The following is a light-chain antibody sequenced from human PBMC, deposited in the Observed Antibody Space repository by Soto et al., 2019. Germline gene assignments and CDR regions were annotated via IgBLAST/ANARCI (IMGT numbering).Light chain of an antibody. V-gene: IGKV1-5*03. CDR2: KAS. CDR1: QSISSW. Sequence: DIQMTQSPSSLSASVVDIVTITCRASQSISSWLAWYQQKPGKAPKLLIYKASSLESGVPSRFSGSGSGTEFTLTISSLQPDDFATYYCQQYNSYPITFGQGTRREIK. CDR3: QQYNSYPIT. J-gene: IGKJ5*01.